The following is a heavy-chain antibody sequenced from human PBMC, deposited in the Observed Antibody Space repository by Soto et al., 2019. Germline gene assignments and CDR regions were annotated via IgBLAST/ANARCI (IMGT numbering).Heavy chain of an antibody. CDR1: GFTFSSSV. CDR3: AREGLGSGSHYALDV. CDR2: IWSDGSKK. Sequence: ESVGGVVQPGRSLRLSCAASGFTFSSSVMHWVRQAPGRGLEWVAVIWSDGSKKYYADAVTGLFAISRDNSSNTLYLQMSSLSAEDTALYYFAREGLGSGSHYALDVWGQGTTVTVSS. D-gene: IGHD3-3*01. V-gene: IGHV3-33*01. J-gene: IGHJ6*02.